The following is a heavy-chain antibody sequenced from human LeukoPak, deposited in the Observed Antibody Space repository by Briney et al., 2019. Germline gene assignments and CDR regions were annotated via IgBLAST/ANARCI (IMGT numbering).Heavy chain of an antibody. CDR1: GFTFYNFA. Sequence: PGGSLRLSCAASGFTFYNFAMTWVRQAPGKGLEWVSGLSGSGGSTYYADSVRGRFTISRDNSKNTMYLQMNSLRAEDMAVYYCARCRGSGRSGWYFDFWGRGTLVTVS. CDR3: ARCRGSGRSGWYFDF. J-gene: IGHJ2*01. D-gene: IGHD6-19*01. V-gene: IGHV3-23*01. CDR2: LSGSGGST.